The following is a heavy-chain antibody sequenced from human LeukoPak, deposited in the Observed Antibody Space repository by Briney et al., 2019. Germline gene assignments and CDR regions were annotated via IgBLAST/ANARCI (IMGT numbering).Heavy chain of an antibody. V-gene: IGHV1-2*02. Sequence: ASVKVSCKASGYTFTGYYMHWVRQAPGQGLEWMGWINPNSGGTNYAQKFQGRVTMTRDTSISTAYMELSRLRSDDTAVYYCARDKLAGYSSGYYSAREDAFDIWGQGTMVTVSS. CDR3: ARDKLAGYSSGYYSAREDAFDI. J-gene: IGHJ3*02. CDR1: GYTFTGYY. D-gene: IGHD3-22*01. CDR2: INPNSGGT.